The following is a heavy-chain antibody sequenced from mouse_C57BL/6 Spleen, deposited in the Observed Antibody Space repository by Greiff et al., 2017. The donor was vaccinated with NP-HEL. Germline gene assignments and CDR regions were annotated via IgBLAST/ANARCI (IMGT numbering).Heavy chain of an antibody. Sequence: VKLMESGTELVKPGASVKLSCKASGYTFTSYWMHWVKQRPGQGLEWIGNINPSNGGTNYNEKFKSKATLTVDKSSSTAYMQLSSLTSEDSAFYYCAREGYDGGLFPYWGQGTLVTVSA. CDR3: AREGYDGGLFPY. V-gene: IGHV1-53*01. J-gene: IGHJ3*01. CDR2: INPSNGGT. CDR1: GYTFTSYW. D-gene: IGHD2-2*01.